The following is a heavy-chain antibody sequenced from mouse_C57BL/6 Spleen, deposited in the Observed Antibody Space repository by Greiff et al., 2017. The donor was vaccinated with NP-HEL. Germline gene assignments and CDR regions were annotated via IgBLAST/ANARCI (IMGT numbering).Heavy chain of an antibody. CDR3: ASEGHGPDGAWFAY. CDR1: GFSLNSYG. CDR2: IWGVGST. Sequence: QVQLKESGPGLVAPSQSLSITCTVSGFSLNSYGVDWVRQSPGKGLEWLGVIWGVGSTTYYSALKSRLSISKDNSKSQVFLKMNSLQTDDTAMYDCASEGHGPDGAWFAYWGQGTLVTVSA. V-gene: IGHV2-6*01. J-gene: IGHJ3*01.